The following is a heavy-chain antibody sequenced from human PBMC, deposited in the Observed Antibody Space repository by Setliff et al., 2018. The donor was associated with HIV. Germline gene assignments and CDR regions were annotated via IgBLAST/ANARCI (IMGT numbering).Heavy chain of an antibody. CDR2: ISSSGSTI. J-gene: IGHJ3*02. D-gene: IGHD3-22*01. CDR1: GFTFSSYE. Sequence: PGGSLRLSCAASGFTFSSYEMNWVRQAPGKGLEWVSYISSSGSTIYYADSVKGRFTISRDNAKNSLYLQMNSLRAEDTAVYYCAREEERYYDSSGHDAFDIWGQGTMVTVSS. CDR3: AREEERYYDSSGHDAFDI. V-gene: IGHV3-48*03.